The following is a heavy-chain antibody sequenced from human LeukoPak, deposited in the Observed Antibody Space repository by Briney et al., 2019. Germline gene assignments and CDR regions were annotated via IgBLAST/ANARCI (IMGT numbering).Heavy chain of an antibody. CDR3: ARSGGTILRHPTDY. CDR2: IYYSGST. V-gene: IGHV4-59*01. J-gene: IGHJ4*02. CDR1: GGSISSYY. D-gene: IGHD3-3*01. Sequence: SETLPLTCTVSGGSISSYYWSWIRQPPGKGLEWIGYIYYSGSTNYNPSLKSRVTISVDTSKNQFSLKLSSVTAADTAVYYCARSGGTILRHPTDYWGQGTLVTVSS.